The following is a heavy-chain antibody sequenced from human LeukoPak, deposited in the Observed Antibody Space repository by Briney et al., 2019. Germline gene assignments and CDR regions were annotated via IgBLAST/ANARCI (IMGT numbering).Heavy chain of an antibody. D-gene: IGHD4-17*01. CDR2: ISGSGGST. J-gene: IGHJ4*02. V-gene: IGHV3-23*01. CDR1: GFTFSSYA. Sequence: PGGSLRLSCAASGFTFSSYAMSWVRQAPGKGLEWVSAISGSGGSTYYADSVKGRFTISRDNSKNTLYLQMNSLRAEDTAVYHCANEYGYGDYFDYWGQGTLVTVSS. CDR3: ANEYGYGDYFDY.